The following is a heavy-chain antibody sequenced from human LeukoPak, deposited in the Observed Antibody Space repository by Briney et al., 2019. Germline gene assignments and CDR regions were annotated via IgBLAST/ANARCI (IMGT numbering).Heavy chain of an antibody. V-gene: IGHV3-21*01. CDR1: GFTFSGYT. D-gene: IGHD3-22*01. CDR3: ARDGDSSGYGRYKYYFDY. CDR2: ITSSSSYI. Sequence: GGSLRLSCAASGFTFSGYTMNWVRQAPGKVLEWVSSITSSSSYIYYADSVKGRFTISRDNAKNSLFLQMNSLRAEDTAVYYCARDGDSSGYGRYKYYFDYWGQGTLVTVSS. J-gene: IGHJ4*02.